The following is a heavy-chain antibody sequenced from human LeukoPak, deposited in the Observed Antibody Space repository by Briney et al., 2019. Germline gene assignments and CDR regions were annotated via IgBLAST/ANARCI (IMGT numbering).Heavy chain of an antibody. CDR1: GFSLGTSGVG. CDR2: IYWNDDK. D-gene: IGHD5-12*01. Sequence: SGPTLFHPTHPLTLTFTFAGFSLGTSGVGVGWIRQPPGKALEWLALIYWNDDKRYSPSLKSRLTISKDTSKNQVVLTMTNMDPVDTATYYCARSYSDYDYFNNWFDPGGQGTLVTVSP. CDR3: ARSYSDYDYFNNWFDP. V-gene: IGHV2-5*01. J-gene: IGHJ5*02.